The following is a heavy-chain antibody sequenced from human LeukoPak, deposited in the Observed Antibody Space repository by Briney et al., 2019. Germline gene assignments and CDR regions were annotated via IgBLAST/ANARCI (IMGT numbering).Heavy chain of an antibody. CDR3: ARLDYGDYMFDY. Sequence: ASVKVSCKASGYTFTSYDINWVRQATGQGLEWMGWMNPNSGNTGYAQKFQGRVTMTRNTSISTAYMELSSLRSEDTAMYYCARLDYGDYMFDYWGQGTLVTVSS. CDR1: GYTFTSYD. J-gene: IGHJ4*02. CDR2: MNPNSGNT. V-gene: IGHV1-8*01. D-gene: IGHD4-17*01.